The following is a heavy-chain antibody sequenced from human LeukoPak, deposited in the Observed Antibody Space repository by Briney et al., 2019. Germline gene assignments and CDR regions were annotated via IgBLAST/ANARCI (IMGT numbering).Heavy chain of an antibody. D-gene: IGHD3-22*01. CDR1: GYTFTTYG. V-gene: IGHV1-18*01. CDR2: ISAYNGNT. Sequence: ASVKVPCKASGYTFTTYGISWVRQAPGQGLEWMGWISAYNGNTNYAQKLQGRVTMTTDTSTSTAYMELRSLTSDDTAVYYCARARGYDSSGYSEAYFDYWGQGTLVTVSS. CDR3: ARARGYDSSGYSEAYFDY. J-gene: IGHJ4*02.